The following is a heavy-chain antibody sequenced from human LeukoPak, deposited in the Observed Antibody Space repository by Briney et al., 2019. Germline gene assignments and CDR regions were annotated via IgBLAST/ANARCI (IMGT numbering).Heavy chain of an antibody. CDR2: IRSKIDGGAT. CDR1: GFNVNNAW. J-gene: IGHJ4*02. D-gene: IGHD2-21*01. V-gene: IGHV3-15*07. Sequence: TGGSLRLSCAASGFNVNNAWMSWVRQAPGKGLEWVGRIRSKIDGGATDYAAPVKGRFTISRDDSKNTLYLQINSLKIEDTAMYYCYTSITDYWGQGTLVTVSS. CDR3: YTSITDY.